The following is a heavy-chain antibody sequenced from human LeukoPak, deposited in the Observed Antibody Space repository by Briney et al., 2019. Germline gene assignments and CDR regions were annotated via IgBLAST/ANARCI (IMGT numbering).Heavy chain of an antibody. Sequence: SETLSLTCTVSGGSISSYYWSWIRQPPGKGLEWIGYIYYSGSTNYNPSLKSRVTISVDMSKNQFSLKLSSVTAADTAVYYCAGIGIVGARVYWGQGTLVTVSS. V-gene: IGHV4-59*08. J-gene: IGHJ4*02. CDR1: GGSISSYY. CDR3: AGIGIVGARVY. CDR2: IYYSGST. D-gene: IGHD1-26*01.